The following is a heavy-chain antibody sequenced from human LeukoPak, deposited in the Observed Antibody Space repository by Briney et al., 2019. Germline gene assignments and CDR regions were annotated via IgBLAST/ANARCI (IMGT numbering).Heavy chain of an antibody. J-gene: IGHJ6*02. CDR2: ISSSSSTI. V-gene: IGHV3-48*02. Sequence: GGSLRLSCAASGFTFSSYSMNWVRQAPGKGLEWVSYISSSSSTIYYADSVKGRFTISRDNAKNSLYLQMNSLRDEDTAVYYCAKELWSPSTLYGMDVWGQGTTVTVSS. CDR1: GFTFSSYS. CDR3: AKELWSPSTLYGMDV. D-gene: IGHD3-10*01.